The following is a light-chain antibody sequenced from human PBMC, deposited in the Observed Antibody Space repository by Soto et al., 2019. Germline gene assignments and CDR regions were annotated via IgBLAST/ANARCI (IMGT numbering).Light chain of an antibody. CDR3: AAWDDNLSGLYV. V-gene: IGLV1-47*01. CDR1: APTNGRNY. J-gene: IGLJ1*01. CDR2: RNS. Sequence: VRNHLPSGNGAPRGRGSIFCFRKAPTNGRNYVYWYQQLPGTAPKLLIYRNSQRPSGVPDRFSGSKSGTSASLAISGLRSEDEADYYCAAWDDNLSGLYVFGAGTKVTVL.